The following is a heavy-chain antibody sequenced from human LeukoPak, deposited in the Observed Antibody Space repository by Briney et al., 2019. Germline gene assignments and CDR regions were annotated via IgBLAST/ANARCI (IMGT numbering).Heavy chain of an antibody. J-gene: IGHJ3*02. CDR1: GGSISSYY. CDR2: ICTSGST. Sequence: PSETLSLTCTVSGGSISSYYWSWIRQPAGKGLEWIGRICTSGSTNYNPSLKSRVTISVDKSKNQFSLKLSSVTAADTAVYYCARDGGYSSSWYYRQGAFDIWGQGTMVTVSS. CDR3: ARDGGYSSSWYYRQGAFDI. V-gene: IGHV4-4*07. D-gene: IGHD6-13*01.